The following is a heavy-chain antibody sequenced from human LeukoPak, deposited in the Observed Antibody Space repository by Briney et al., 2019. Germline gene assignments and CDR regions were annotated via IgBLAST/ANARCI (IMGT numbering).Heavy chain of an antibody. Sequence: PGGSLRLSCAASGFTFSSYAMSWVRQAPGKGLEWVSAISGSGGSTYYADSVKGRFTISRDNSKNTLYLQMNSLRAGDTAVYYCAGAYGLLWFGELTLYYYGMDVWGQGTTVTVSS. CDR3: AGAYGLLWFGELTLYYYGMDV. D-gene: IGHD3-10*01. CDR2: ISGSGGST. J-gene: IGHJ6*02. CDR1: GFTFSSYA. V-gene: IGHV3-23*01.